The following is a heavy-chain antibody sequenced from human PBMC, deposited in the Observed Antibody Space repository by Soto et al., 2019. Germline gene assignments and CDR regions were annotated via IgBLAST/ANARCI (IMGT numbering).Heavy chain of an antibody. CDR1: GFTFSSYW. V-gene: IGHV3-7*01. Sequence: GESLKISCAASGFTFSSYWMSWVRQAPGKGLEWVANIKQDGSEKYYVDSVKGRFTISRDNAKNSLYLQMNSLRAEDTAVYYCARDRGSSVWDAFDIWGQGTMVTVSS. D-gene: IGHD6-6*01. CDR3: ARDRGSSVWDAFDI. J-gene: IGHJ3*02. CDR2: IKQDGSEK.